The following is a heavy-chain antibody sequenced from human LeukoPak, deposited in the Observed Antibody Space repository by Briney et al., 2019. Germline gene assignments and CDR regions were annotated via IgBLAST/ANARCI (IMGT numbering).Heavy chain of an antibody. Sequence: SQTLSLTCTVSGGSISSGDYYWSWIRQPPGKGLEWIGYIYYSGSTYYNPSLKSRVTISVDTSKNQFSLKLSSVTAADTAVYYRARNLIDYYDSSGYLEAWGQGTLVTVSS. CDR1: GGSISSGDYY. CDR2: IYYSGST. J-gene: IGHJ5*02. V-gene: IGHV4-30-4*01. D-gene: IGHD3-22*01. CDR3: ARNLIDYYDSSGYLEA.